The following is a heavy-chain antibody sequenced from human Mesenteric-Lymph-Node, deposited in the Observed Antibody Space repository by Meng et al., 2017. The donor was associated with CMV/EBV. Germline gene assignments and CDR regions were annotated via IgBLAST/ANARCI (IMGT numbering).Heavy chain of an antibody. J-gene: IGHJ4*02. D-gene: IGHD6-19*01. CDR3: ARGYSSGFFDY. V-gene: IGHV4-59*01. CDR2: IYYSGST. CDR1: GGSISGYY. Sequence: GSLRLSCTVSGGSISGYYWSWIRQPPGKGLEWIGYIYYSGSTNYNPSLKSRVTISVDTTKNQFSLKLSSVTAADTAVYYCARGYSSGFFDYRGQGTLVTVSS.